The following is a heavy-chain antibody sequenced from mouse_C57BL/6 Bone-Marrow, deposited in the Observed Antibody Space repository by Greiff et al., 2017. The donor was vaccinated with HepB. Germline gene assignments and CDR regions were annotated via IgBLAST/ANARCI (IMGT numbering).Heavy chain of an antibody. CDR3: ARPNYYGSSYFDY. V-gene: IGHV14-3*01. CDR2: IDPANGNT. CDR1: GFNIKNTY. D-gene: IGHD1-1*01. J-gene: IGHJ2*01. Sequence: LVESVAELVRPGASVKLSCTASGFNIKNTYMHWVKQRPEQGLEWIGRIDPANGNTKYAPKFQGKATITADTSSNTAYLQLSSLTSEDTAIYYCARPNYYGSSYFDYWGQGTTLTVSS.